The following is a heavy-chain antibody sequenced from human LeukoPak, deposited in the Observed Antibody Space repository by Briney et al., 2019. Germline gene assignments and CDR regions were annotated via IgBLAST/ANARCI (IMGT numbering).Heavy chain of an antibody. CDR1: SEFFSGYY. J-gene: IGHJ5*02. CDR3: ARVNTLIRGIGWFDP. CDR2: IYYSGST. V-gene: IGHV4-59*12. Sequence: PSETLSLTCGVSSEFFSGYYWGWIRQPPGKGLEWIGYIYYSGSTNYNPSLKSRVTISVDTSKNQFSLKLSSVTAADTAVYYCARVNTLIRGIGWFDPWGQGILVTVSS. D-gene: IGHD3-10*01.